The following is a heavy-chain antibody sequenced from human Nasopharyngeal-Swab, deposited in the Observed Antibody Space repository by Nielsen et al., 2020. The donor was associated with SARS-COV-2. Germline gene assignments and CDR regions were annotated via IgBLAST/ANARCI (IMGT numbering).Heavy chain of an antibody. J-gene: IGHJ4*02. D-gene: IGHD3-22*01. CDR1: GFTFSSYG. CDR3: ARGGYYYDSSGYYFDY. V-gene: IGHV3-33*01. CDR2: IWYDGSNK. Sequence: GGPLRLSCAASGFTFSSYGMHWVRQAPGKGLGWAAVIWYDGSNKYYAASGKGRFTISRDKSKNTLYLQMNRLRAEDTAVYYCARGGYYYDSSGYYFDYWGQGTLVTVSS.